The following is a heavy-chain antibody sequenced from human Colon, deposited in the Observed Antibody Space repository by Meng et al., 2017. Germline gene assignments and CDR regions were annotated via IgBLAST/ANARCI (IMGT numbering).Heavy chain of an antibody. J-gene: IGHJ6*02. D-gene: IGHD6-13*01. CDR3: ARFSAAEDYYYYGMDV. V-gene: IGHV1-69*06. CDR1: GGTFSSYA. Sequence: SVQVSCKASGGTFSSYAISWVRQAPGQGLEWMGGIIPIFGTANYAQKFQGRVTITADKSTSTAYMELSSLRSEDTAVYYCARFSAAEDYYYYGMDVWGQGTTVTVSS. CDR2: IIPIFGTA.